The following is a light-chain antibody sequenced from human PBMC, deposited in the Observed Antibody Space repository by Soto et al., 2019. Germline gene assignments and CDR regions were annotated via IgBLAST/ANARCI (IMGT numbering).Light chain of an antibody. CDR2: DVS. J-gene: IGLJ3*02. V-gene: IGLV2-14*01. CDR1: RSDVGGYNY. Sequence: QSVLTQPASVSGSPGQSITIACTGTRSDVGGYNYVSWYQQHPGKAPKLMIYDVSNRPSGVSNRFSGSKSGNTASLTISGLQAEDEADYYCSSYTSRSTLVFGGGTKVTVL. CDR3: SSYTSRSTLV.